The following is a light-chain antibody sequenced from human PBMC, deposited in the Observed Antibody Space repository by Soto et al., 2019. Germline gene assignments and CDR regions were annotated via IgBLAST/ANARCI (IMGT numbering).Light chain of an antibody. CDR2: GNS. V-gene: IGLV1-40*01. Sequence: QSVLTQPPSVSGAPGQRVTISCTGSSSNIGAGYDVHWYQQLPGTAPKLLIYGNSNRPSGVPDRFSGSKSGTSASLAITGLQAEDEADYYCQSYDSSLGVVFGGGTEVTVL. J-gene: IGLJ2*01. CDR3: QSYDSSLGVV. CDR1: SSNIGAGYD.